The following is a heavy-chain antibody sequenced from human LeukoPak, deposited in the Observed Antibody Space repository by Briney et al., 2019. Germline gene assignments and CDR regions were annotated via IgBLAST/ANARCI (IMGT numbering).Heavy chain of an antibody. CDR2: INWNGGST. D-gene: IGHD6-13*01. V-gene: IGHV3-20*04. CDR3: ATSTWSMWSFAY. J-gene: IGHJ4*02. CDR1: GFTFHDYG. Sequence: PGGSLRLSCAASGFTFHDYGMSWVRQAPGKGLEWVSGINWNGGSTGYADSVKGRFTISRDNAKNSLYLQMNSLRAEDTALYYCATSTWSMWSFAYWGQGTLVTVSS.